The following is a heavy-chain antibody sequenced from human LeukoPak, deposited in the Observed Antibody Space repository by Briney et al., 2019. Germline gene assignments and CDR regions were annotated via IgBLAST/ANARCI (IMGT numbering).Heavy chain of an antibody. J-gene: IGHJ3*02. Sequence: SQTLSLTCAISGDSVSSNSAAWNWIRQSPSRGLEWLGRTYYRSTWYNDYAVSVKSRITINPDTSKNQFCLQLNSVTPADTAVYYCARGTYLAGYCSSTSCYPWYAFDIRGQGTMVTVSS. CDR1: GDSVSSNSAA. D-gene: IGHD2-2*01. V-gene: IGHV6-1*01. CDR3: ARGTYLAGYCSSTSCYPWYAFDI. CDR2: TYYRSTWYN.